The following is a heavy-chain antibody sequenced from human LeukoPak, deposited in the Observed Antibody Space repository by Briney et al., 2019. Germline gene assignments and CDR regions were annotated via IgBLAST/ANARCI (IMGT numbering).Heavy chain of an antibody. V-gene: IGHV3-30*18. CDR3: AKEVGITTAGLVAFED. CDR2: ISYDVSNK. Sequence: GGSLRLSCAASGFTFSNYGMHWVRQVPGKGLEWVAVISYDVSNKYYADSVKGRFTISIDNSKNTLYLQMNSLRAEDTAVYYCAKEVGITTAGLVAFEDWGQGTLVTVSS. D-gene: IGHD6-13*01. CDR1: GFTFSNYG. J-gene: IGHJ4*02.